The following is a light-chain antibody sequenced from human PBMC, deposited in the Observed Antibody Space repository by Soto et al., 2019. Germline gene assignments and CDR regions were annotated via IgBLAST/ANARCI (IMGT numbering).Light chain of an antibody. V-gene: IGKV1-5*03. CDR1: QSISSW. J-gene: IGKJ2*01. Sequence: DIQMTQSPSTLSASVGDRVTIPCRASQSISSWLAWYQQKPGKAPKLLMYKASTVESGLPSRFSVSGSGTEFTLTIRSLQPDDFATYYCQQYNSVPYTFGQGTRLEMK. CDR3: QQYNSVPYT. CDR2: KAS.